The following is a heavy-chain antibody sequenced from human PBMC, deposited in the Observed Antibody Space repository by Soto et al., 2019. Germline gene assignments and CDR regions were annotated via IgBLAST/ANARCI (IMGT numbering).Heavy chain of an antibody. CDR2: INHSGST. V-gene: IGHV4-34*01. CDR3: AGAPGYSSSPTNWFDP. CDR1: GGSFSGYY. D-gene: IGHD6-6*01. J-gene: IGHJ5*02. Sequence: SETLSLTCAVYGGSFSGYYWSWIRQPPGKGLEWIGEINHSGSTNYNPSLKSRVTISVDTSKNQFSLKLSSVTAADTAVYYCAGAPGYSSSPTNWFDPWGQGTLVTVSS.